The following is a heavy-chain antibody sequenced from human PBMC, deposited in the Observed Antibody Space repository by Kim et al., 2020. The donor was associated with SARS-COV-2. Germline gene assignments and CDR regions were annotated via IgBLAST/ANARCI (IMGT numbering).Heavy chain of an antibody. Sequence: SETLSLTCTVSGGSISGSRYYWAWIRQAPGKGPEWIGSVHYGGSTFYSASLKSRVSISVDASKSQFFLTLTSVTASDTAMYYSAKHSGDIELTPELYNWFDPWGQGTLVTVSS. D-gene: IGHD2-8*02. CDR2: VHYGGST. J-gene: IGHJ5*02. CDR1: GGSISGSRYY. V-gene: IGHV4-39*01. CDR3: AKHSGDIELTPELYNWFDP.